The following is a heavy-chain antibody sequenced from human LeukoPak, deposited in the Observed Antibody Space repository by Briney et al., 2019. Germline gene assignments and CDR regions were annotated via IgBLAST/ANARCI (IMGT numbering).Heavy chain of an antibody. D-gene: IGHD1-26*01. CDR2: INHSGST. CDR1: GGSFSGYY. Sequence: SETLSLTCAVYGGSFSGYYWSWTRQPPGKGLEWIGEINHSGSTNYNPSLKSRVTISVDTSKNQFSLKLSSVTAADTAVYYCARGVLVGATRKFDYWGQGTLVTVSS. CDR3: ARGVLVGATRKFDY. V-gene: IGHV4-34*01. J-gene: IGHJ4*02.